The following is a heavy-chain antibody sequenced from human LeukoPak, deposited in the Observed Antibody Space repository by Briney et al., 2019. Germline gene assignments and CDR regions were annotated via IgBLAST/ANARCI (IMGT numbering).Heavy chain of an antibody. D-gene: IGHD2-21*01. Sequence: SVKVSCKASGGTFSSYAISWVRQAPGQGLEWMGGIIPIFGTANYAQKFQGRVTTTANESTNTAYMELSSLRSEDTAVYYCAGEVTAMVTYCGGDCYPYFDYWGQGTLVTVSS. J-gene: IGHJ4*02. CDR3: AGEVTAMVTYCGGDCYPYFDY. V-gene: IGHV1-69*13. CDR2: IIPIFGTA. CDR1: GGTFSSYA.